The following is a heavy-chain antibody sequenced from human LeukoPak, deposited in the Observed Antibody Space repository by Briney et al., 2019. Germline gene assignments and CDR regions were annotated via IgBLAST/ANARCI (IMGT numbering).Heavy chain of an antibody. D-gene: IGHD3-10*01. J-gene: IGHJ4*02. CDR1: GCTLTSYY. CDR2: INPSGGST. CDR3: ARATPIHSYYVSGTWRSFDY. V-gene: IGHV1-46*01. Sequence: GASVKVSCKASGCTLTSYYMHWVRQAPGQGLEWMGIINPSGGSTSYAQKFQGRVTMTRDTSTSTVYMEVSSLRSEDTAVYYCARATPIHSYYVSGTWRSFDYWGRGTLVTVSS.